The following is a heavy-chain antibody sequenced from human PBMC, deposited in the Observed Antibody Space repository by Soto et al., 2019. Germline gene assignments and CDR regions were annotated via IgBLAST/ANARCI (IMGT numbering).Heavy chain of an antibody. CDR2: IYYSGST. J-gene: IGHJ4*02. V-gene: IGHV4-39*01. D-gene: IGHD6-19*01. CDR3: ARQRGYSSGWYTGY. CDR1: GGSISSSSYY. Sequence: SETLSLTCTVSGGSISSSSYYWGWIRQPPGKGLEWIGSIYYSGSTYYNPSLKSRVTISVDTSKNQFSLKLSSVTAADTAVYYCARQRGYSSGWYTGYWGQGTLVTVSS.